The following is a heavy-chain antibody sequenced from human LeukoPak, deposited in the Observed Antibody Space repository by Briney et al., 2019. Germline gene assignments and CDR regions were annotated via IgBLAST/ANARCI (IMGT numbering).Heavy chain of an antibody. CDR1: GFTFSSYA. Sequence: GGSLRLSCAASGFTFSSYAMSWVRQAPGKGLEWASAISGSGGSTYYADSVKGRFTISRDNSKNTLYLQMNSLRAEDTAVYYCAKAEYYDILTGYYDFDYWGQGTLVTVSS. CDR3: AKAEYYDILTGYYDFDY. V-gene: IGHV3-23*01. J-gene: IGHJ4*02. D-gene: IGHD3-9*01. CDR2: ISGSGGST.